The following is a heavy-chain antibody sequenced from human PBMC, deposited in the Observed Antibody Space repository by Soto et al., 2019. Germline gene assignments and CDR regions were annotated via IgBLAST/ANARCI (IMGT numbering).Heavy chain of an antibody. CDR1: GFTFSNAW. CDR3: TTVTYYDFWSGYYDYYYYYMDV. V-gene: IGHV3-15*01. Sequence: GGSLRLSCAASGFTFSNAWMSWVRQAPGKGLEWVGRIKSKTDGGTTDYAAPVKGRFTISRDDSKNTLYLQMNSLKTEDTAVYYCTTVTYYDFWSGYYDYYYYYMDVWGKGTTVTVSS. CDR2: IKSKTDGGTT. J-gene: IGHJ6*03. D-gene: IGHD3-3*01.